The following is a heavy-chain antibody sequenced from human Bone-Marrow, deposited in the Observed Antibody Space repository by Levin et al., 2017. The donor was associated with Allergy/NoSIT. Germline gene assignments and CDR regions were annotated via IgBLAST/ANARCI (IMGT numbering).Heavy chain of an antibody. CDR1: GGTFSASG. CDR2: IIPIFGTA. D-gene: IGHD4-23*01. CDR3: ASGYGGNSVAYHFDY. V-gene: IGHV1-69*13. J-gene: IGHJ4*02. Sequence: SVKVSCKASGGTFSASGFSWVRQAPGQGLEWIGGIIPIFGTADYAPNFQDRVTITADESTTTSYMDLSSLRSDDTAGYYCASGYGGNSVAYHFDYWGQGTLVTVSS.